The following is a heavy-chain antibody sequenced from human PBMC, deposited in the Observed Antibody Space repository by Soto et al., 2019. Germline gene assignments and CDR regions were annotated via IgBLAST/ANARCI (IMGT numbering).Heavy chain of an antibody. Sequence: GGSLRLSCAASGFTFSSYAMHWVRQAPGKGLEYVSAISSNGGSTYYANSVKGRFTISRDNSKNTLYLQMGSLRAEDMAVYYCARDGAVSGGSCYGCPDYWGQGTLVTVSS. CDR3: ARDGAVSGGSCYGCPDY. CDR1: GFTFSSYA. CDR2: ISSNGGST. V-gene: IGHV3-64*01. J-gene: IGHJ4*02. D-gene: IGHD2-15*01.